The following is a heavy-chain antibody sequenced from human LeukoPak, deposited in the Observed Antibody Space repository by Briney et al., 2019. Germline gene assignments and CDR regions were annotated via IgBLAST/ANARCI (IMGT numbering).Heavy chain of an antibody. CDR2: ISYDGSNK. Sequence: PGRSLRLSCAASGFNFRTYTMHWVRQAPGKGLEWVAVISYDGSNKYYADSVKGRFTISRDNSKNTLYLQMNSLRAEDTAVYYCASYKPQSAFDYWGQGTLVTVSS. D-gene: IGHD3-10*01. CDR3: ASYKPQSAFDY. J-gene: IGHJ4*02. V-gene: IGHV3-30*14. CDR1: GFNFRTYT.